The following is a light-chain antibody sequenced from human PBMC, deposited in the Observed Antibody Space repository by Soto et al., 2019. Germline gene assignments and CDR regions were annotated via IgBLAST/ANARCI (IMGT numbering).Light chain of an antibody. CDR3: QQYNSYSPDT. J-gene: IGKJ2*01. Sequence: DIQMTQSPSTLSASVGDRVTITCRASQSISSWLAWYQQKPGKAPKLLIYDASSLESWVPSRFSGSGSGTEFTLTISSLQPDDFATYDCQQYNSYSPDTFGQGTKLEIK. V-gene: IGKV1-5*01. CDR1: QSISSW. CDR2: DAS.